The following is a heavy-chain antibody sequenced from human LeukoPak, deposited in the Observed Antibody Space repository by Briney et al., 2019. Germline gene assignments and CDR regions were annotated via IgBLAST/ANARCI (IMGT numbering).Heavy chain of an antibody. J-gene: IGHJ4*02. CDR3: ARARGSYSFDY. D-gene: IGHD1-26*01. Sequence: ASVKVSCKVSGYTLTELSMHWVRQAPGQGLEWMGWINPNSGDTNYAQKFQGRVTMTRDTSISTAYMELSRLRSDDTAVYYCARARGSYSFDYWGQGTLVTVSS. V-gene: IGHV1-2*02. CDR2: INPNSGDT. CDR1: GYTLTELS.